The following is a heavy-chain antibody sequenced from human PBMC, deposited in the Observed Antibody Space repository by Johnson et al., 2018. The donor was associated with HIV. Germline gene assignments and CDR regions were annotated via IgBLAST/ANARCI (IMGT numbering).Heavy chain of an antibody. Sequence: VQLVESGGGLVQPGGSLRLSCAASGFTFDDYGMSWVRQAPGKGLEWVSGINWNGGSTGYADSVKGRFTISRDNPKTSLYLQMHSLRAEDTAVYYCVCLRAWTFDIWGQGTMVTVSS. CDR2: INWNGGST. D-gene: IGHD3-10*01. J-gene: IGHJ3*02. V-gene: IGHV3-20*04. CDR3: VCLRAWTFDI. CDR1: GFTFDDYG.